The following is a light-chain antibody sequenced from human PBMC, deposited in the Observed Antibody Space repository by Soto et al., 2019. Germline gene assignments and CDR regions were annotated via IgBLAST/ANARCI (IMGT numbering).Light chain of an antibody. CDR3: PQFTNHPALS. J-gene: IGKJ4*01. Sequence: AVQLTQSPSSLSASVGDRVTINCRASQGIVSALAWYQQKPGKTPKLLIYDVSTLESGVPSRFSGSGSGRDFTLTISSLQPEDFATYYCPQFTNHPALSFGGGTNVDIK. CDR2: DVS. V-gene: IGKV1D-13*01. CDR1: QGIVSA.